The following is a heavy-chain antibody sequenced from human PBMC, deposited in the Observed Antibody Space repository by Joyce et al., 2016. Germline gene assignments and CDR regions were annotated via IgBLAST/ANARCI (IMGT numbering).Heavy chain of an antibody. J-gene: IGHJ6*02. Sequence: QVQLVQSGAEVKKPGASVKVSCKVSGYTFTNYYMHWVRPAPGQGLEWIGIINPSSGSTNSAQKFQGRVTMARDTSTSTVYMELSSLRSEDTAVYYCAIDTAMATGYYYYGMDVWGQGTTVTVSS. CDR2: INPSSGST. D-gene: IGHD5-18*01. CDR3: AIDTAMATGYYYYGMDV. CDR1: GYTFTNYY. V-gene: IGHV1-46*01.